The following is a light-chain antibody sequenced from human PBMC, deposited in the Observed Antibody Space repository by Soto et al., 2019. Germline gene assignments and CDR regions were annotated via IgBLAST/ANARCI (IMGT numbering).Light chain of an antibody. CDR3: AAWDDSLSGPEAGYVV. V-gene: IGLV1-47*01. CDR1: SSNIGSNY. J-gene: IGLJ2*01. CDR2: RNN. Sequence: QSVLTQPPSASGTPGQRVTISCSGSSSNIGSNYVYWYQQLPGTAPKLLIYRNNQRPSGVPDRFSGSKSGTSASLAISGLRSEDEADYYCAAWDDSLSGPEAGYVVFGGGTKVTV.